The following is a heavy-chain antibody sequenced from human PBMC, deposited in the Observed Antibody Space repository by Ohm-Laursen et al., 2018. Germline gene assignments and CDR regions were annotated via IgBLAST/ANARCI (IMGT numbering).Heavy chain of an antibody. CDR1: GGSISSYS. Sequence: SETLSLTCTVSGGSISSYSWSWIREPAGKGLERIGRIYISGSTNYNPFLKSRVSMSVDTSKNQFSLKLSSVIAADTAVYYCARGYYYAPNWGQGTLVTVAS. J-gene: IGHJ4*02. CDR2: IYISGST. D-gene: IGHD3-10*01. CDR3: ARGYYYAPN. V-gene: IGHV4-4*07.